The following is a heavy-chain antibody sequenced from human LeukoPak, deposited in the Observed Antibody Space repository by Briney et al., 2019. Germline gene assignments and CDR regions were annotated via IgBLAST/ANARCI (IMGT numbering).Heavy chain of an antibody. D-gene: IGHD3-10*01. J-gene: IGHJ6*03. CDR1: GGSISSYY. V-gene: IGHV4-4*07. CDR2: IYTSGGT. Sequence: SETLSLTCTVSGGSISSYYWSWIRQPAGKGLEWIGRIYTSGGTNYNPSLKSRVTMSVDTSKNQFSLKLSSVTAADTAVYYCARSGGSGSYYNNPLDEYYYYYYMDVWGKGTTVTISS. CDR3: ARSGGSGSYYNNPLDEYYYYYYMDV.